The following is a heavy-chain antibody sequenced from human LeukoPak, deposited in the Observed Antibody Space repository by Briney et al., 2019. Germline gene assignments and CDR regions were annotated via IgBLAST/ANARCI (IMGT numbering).Heavy chain of an antibody. D-gene: IGHD3-22*01. CDR3: ASVYYDSSGCYNFDY. V-gene: IGHV1-2*02. CDR2: INPNSGGT. J-gene: IGHJ4*02. CDR1: GYTFTGYY. Sequence: EASVKVSCKASGYTFTGYYMHWVRQAPGQGLEWMGWINPNSGGTNYAQKFQGRVTMTRDTSISTAYMELSRLRSDDTAVYYCASVYYDSSGCYNFDYWGQGTLVTVSS.